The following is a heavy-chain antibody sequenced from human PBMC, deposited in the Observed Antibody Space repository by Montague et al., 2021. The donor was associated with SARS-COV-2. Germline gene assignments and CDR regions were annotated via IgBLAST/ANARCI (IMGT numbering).Heavy chain of an antibody. CDR3: ARVWRYGDYSGVHFAP. V-gene: IGHV4-39*07. CDR1: GGSISTTNYY. Sequence: SETLSLTCTVSGGSISTTNYYWTWIRQPPGKGLEWVGSIYNSDNTYYNPSLESRLTMSVDTSKNQFSLKLRSVTAADAAVYHCARVWRYGDYSGVHFAPWGQGTLVTVSS. CDR2: IYNSDNT. D-gene: IGHD4-17*01. J-gene: IGHJ5*02.